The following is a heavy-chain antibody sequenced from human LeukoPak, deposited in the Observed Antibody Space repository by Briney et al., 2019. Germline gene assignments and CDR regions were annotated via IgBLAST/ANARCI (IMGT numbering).Heavy chain of an antibody. J-gene: IGHJ6*03. CDR3: ARAGFGELFYYYMDV. CDR2: ISAYNGNT. CDR1: GYTFTSYG. V-gene: IGHV1-18*01. Sequence: SVKVSCKASGYTFTSYGISWVRQAPGQGLEWMGWISAYNGNTNYAQKLQGRVTMTTDTSTSTAYMELRSLRSDDTAVYYCARAGFGELFYYYMDVWGKGTTVTVSS. D-gene: IGHD3-10*01.